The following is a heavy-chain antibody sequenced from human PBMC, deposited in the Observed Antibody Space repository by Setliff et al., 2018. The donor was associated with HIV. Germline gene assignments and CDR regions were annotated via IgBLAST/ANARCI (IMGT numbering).Heavy chain of an antibody. CDR1: AYIFTNYW. V-gene: IGHV5-51*01. Sequence: PGESLKISCKASAYIFTNYWIAWVRQTPGKGPEWMGIIYPGDSDTRYRPSFQGQVTISVDKSITTAYLQWTSLKASDTAVYYCARGWFGGYYFDYWGQGTLVTVSS. D-gene: IGHD3-10*01. CDR2: IYPGDSDT. J-gene: IGHJ4*02. CDR3: ARGWFGGYYFDY.